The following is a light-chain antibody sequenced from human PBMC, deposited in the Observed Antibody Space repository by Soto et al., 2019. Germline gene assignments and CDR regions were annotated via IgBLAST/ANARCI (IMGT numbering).Light chain of an antibody. CDR1: SSDIGGYNY. Sequence: QSALTQPASVSGSPGQSITISCTGTSSDIGGYNYVSWYQQHPGKAPKLIIYDVSNRPAGVSNRFSGSKSGNTASLAISGLQAEDEADDHCSSYTSSKTLVFGGGTKVTVL. J-gene: IGLJ2*01. CDR2: DVS. V-gene: IGLV2-14*03. CDR3: SSYTSSKTLV.